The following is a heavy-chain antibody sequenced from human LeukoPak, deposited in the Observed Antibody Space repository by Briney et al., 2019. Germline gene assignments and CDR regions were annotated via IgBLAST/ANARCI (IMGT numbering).Heavy chain of an antibody. D-gene: IGHD6-25*01. J-gene: IGHJ4*02. CDR2: INHSGST. V-gene: IGHV4-34*01. CDR3: ARGLFGYPFDY. Sequence: SETLSLTCAVYGGSFSGYYWSWIRQPPGKGLEWIGEINHSGSTNYNPSLKSRVTISVDTSKNQFSLKLSSVTAADTAVYYCARGLFGYPFDYWGQGTLVTVSS. CDR1: GGSFSGYY.